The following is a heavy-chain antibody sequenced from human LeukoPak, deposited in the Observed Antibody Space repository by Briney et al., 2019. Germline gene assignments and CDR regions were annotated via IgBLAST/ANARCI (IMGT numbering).Heavy chain of an antibody. Sequence: SETLSLTCPVSGGSISSGGNYWSWIRQHPGKGLEWIGYIYYSGSTYYNPSRKSRVTISVDTSKNQFSLKLSSVTAADTAVYYCARVSYGSGSPFDPWGQGTLVTVSS. V-gene: IGHV4-31*03. CDR2: IYYSGST. CDR3: ARVSYGSGSPFDP. D-gene: IGHD3-10*01. CDR1: GGSISSGGNY. J-gene: IGHJ5*02.